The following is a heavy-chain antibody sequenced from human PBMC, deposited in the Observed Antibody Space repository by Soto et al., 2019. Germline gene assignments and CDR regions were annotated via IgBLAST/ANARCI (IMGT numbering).Heavy chain of an antibody. J-gene: IGHJ4*02. CDR1: GFTFSSYA. Sequence: GGSLRLSCSASGFTFSSYAMHWVRQAPGKGLEYVSGVRGNGDPPFYADSVKGRFTISRDNSKNTLYLQMSSLSADDTAVYYCVKSRGGNNFDFFNWGQGXLVTVSS. CDR3: VKSRGGNNFDFFN. CDR2: VRGNGDPP. V-gene: IGHV3-64D*06. D-gene: IGHD5-12*01.